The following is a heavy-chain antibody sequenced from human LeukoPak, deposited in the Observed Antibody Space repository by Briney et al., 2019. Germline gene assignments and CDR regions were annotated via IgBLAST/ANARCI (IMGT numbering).Heavy chain of an antibody. D-gene: IGHD1-26*01. CDR2: ISYSGVT. CDR3: ARMGGQHDY. V-gene: IGHV4-59*12. Sequence: SETLSLTCTVSGGSISNYYWSWIRQPPGKGLEWIGYISYSGVTNYNPSLKSRVTMSVDTSKNQFSLKLSSVTAADTAVYYCARMGGQHDYWGQGTLVTVSS. CDR1: GGSISNYY. J-gene: IGHJ4*02.